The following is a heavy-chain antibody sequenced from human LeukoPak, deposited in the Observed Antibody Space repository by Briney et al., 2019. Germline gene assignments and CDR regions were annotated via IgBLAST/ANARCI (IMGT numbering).Heavy chain of an antibody. CDR3: ARTGGGSGY. V-gene: IGHV3-23*01. CDR1: GFTFSSYG. CDR2: ISGSGRGGST. Sequence: PGGSLRLSCAASGFTFSSYGMGWVRQAPGKGLEWVSGISGSGRGGSTYYAGSVKGRFTISRDNSKNTLYLQMNRLRVEDTAIYYCARTGGGSGYWGQGTLVTVSS. J-gene: IGHJ4*02. D-gene: IGHD2-15*01.